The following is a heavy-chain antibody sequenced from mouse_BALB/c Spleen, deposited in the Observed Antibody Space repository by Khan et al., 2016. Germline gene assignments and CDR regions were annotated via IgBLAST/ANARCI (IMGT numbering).Heavy chain of an antibody. V-gene: IGHV1-63*02. J-gene: IGHJ2*01. CDR1: GYTFTNYW. Sequence: QVQLQQSGAELVRPGTSVKISCKASGYTFTNYWLGWVKQRPGHGLEWIGDIYPGGDYINYNEKFKGKATLTADTSSSTAYMQLSSLTAGDSAVYFCARSLLRVRTDYWGQGTTLTVSS. CDR2: IYPGGDYI. CDR3: ARSLLRVRTDY. D-gene: IGHD1-2*01.